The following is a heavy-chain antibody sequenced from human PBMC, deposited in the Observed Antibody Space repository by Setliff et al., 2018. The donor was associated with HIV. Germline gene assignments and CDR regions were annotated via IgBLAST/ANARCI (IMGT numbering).Heavy chain of an antibody. J-gene: IGHJ1*01. CDR3: ARHRGSSAYFQH. Sequence: PSETLSLTCTVSGGSISSSNYYWGWIRPPPGKGLEWIGSIYYSGSTNYNPSLKGRLTISVDTTRNQFSLNLNSVTAADTAVYYCARHRGSSAYFQHWGQGTLVTVSS. D-gene: IGHD2-2*01. CDR2: IYYSGST. CDR1: GGSISSSNYY. V-gene: IGHV4-39*01.